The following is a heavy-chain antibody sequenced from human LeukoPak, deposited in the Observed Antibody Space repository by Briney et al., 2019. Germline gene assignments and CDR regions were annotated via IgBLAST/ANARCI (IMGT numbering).Heavy chain of an antibody. CDR3: ARAGVTWGYDY. V-gene: IGHV3-7*01. CDR2: IKPDGSEG. J-gene: IGHJ4*02. CDR1: GFTFSSYA. Sequence: GGSLRLSCAASGFTFSSYAMSWVRQAPGKGLEWVANIKPDGSEGYYVDSVKGRFTISRDNAKASLYLQMNSLRAEDTAVYYCARAGVTWGYDYWGQGTLVTVSS. D-gene: IGHD2-8*01.